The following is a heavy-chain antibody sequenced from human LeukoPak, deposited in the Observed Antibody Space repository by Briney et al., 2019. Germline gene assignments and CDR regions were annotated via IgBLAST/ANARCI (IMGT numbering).Heavy chain of an antibody. J-gene: IGHJ4*02. V-gene: IGHV1-46*01. Sequence: ASVKVSCKASGYTFTSYYMHWVRQAPGQGLEWMGIINPSGGSTSYAQKFQGRVTMTRDTSTSTVYMELSSLRSEDTAVYYCARGRAITIFGVGCFDYWGQGTLVTVSS. CDR1: GYTFTSYY. D-gene: IGHD3-3*01. CDR3: ARGRAITIFGVGCFDY. CDR2: INPSGGST.